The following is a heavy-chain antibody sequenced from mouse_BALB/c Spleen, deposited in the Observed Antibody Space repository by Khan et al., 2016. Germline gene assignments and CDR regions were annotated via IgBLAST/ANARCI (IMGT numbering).Heavy chain of an antibody. CDR1: GYSITSDYA. V-gene: IGHV3-2*02. J-gene: IGHJ3*01. CDR3: ACDSYYAWFPY. CDR2: ISYSGIT. D-gene: IGHD2-3*01. Sequence: EVQLQESGPGLVKPSQSLSLTCTVTGYSITSDYAWNWIRQFPGNKLEWMGYISYSGITSYNPSLKSRISITRDTSKNQFFLQLISVTTEDTATXYCACDSYYAWFPYWGQGTLVTVSA.